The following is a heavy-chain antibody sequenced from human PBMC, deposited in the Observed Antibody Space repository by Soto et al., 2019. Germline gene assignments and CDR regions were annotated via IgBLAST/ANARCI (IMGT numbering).Heavy chain of an antibody. D-gene: IGHD2-2*02. CDR3: ARDFPNIVVVPAAIAYYYGMDV. J-gene: IGHJ6*02. CDR1: GFTLSDHY. Sequence: PGGSLRLSCAGSGFTLSDHYIDWVRQAPGKGLEWVGRSRDKPQGYSTAYAPSVKGRFTTSRDESKNSAYLQMNSLRAEDTAVYYCARDFPNIVVVPAAIAYYYGMDVWGQGTTVTVSS. CDR2: SRDKPQGYST. V-gene: IGHV3-72*01.